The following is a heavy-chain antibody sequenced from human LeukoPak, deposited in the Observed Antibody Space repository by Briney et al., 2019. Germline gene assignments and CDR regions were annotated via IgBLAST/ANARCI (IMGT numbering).Heavy chain of an antibody. Sequence: SGPTLVNPTQTLTLTCTFSGFSLSTSGAGVGWIRHPPGKALEWLALIYWNDDKRYSPSLKSRLTITKDTSKNQVVLTMTNMDPVDTATYYCAHRPIPAAGFNWFDPWGQGILVTVSS. CDR1: GFSLSTSGAG. CDR3: AHRPIPAAGFNWFDP. J-gene: IGHJ5*02. CDR2: IYWNDDK. V-gene: IGHV2-5*01. D-gene: IGHD6-13*01.